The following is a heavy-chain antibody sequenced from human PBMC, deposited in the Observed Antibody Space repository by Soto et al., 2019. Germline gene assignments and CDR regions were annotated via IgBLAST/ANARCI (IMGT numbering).Heavy chain of an antibody. CDR1: GFTFSSYA. J-gene: IGHJ4*02. Sequence: GGPLRLSCAASGFTFSSYAMHWVRQAPGKVLEWVAVISYDGSNKYYADSVKGRFTISRDNSKNTLYLQMNSLRAEDTAVYYCARDWADITMIVVVTPDYWGQGTLVTVSS. CDR2: ISYDGSNK. D-gene: IGHD3-22*01. V-gene: IGHV3-30-3*01. CDR3: ARDWADITMIVVVTPDY.